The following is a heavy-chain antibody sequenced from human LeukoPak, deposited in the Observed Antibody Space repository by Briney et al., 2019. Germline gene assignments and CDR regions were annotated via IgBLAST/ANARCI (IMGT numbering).Heavy chain of an antibody. Sequence: GGSLRLSCAASGFTFSGYSMSWGRQAPGKGLEGVSAISGSGDVTYYADSVKGRFTISRDNSKNTLFLHMNSLRAEDTAIYYCAKDRVSRYGAYDCGGSWGQGTLVTVSS. J-gene: IGHJ5*02. CDR1: GFTFSGYS. D-gene: IGHD5-12*01. CDR2: ISGSGDVT. V-gene: IGHV3-23*01. CDR3: AKDRVSRYGAYDCGGS.